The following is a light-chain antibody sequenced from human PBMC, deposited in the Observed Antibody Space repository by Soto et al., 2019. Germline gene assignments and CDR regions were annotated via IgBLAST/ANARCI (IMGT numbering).Light chain of an antibody. CDR3: QQYNNWPRT. CDR2: GAS. Sequence: MTQSPATLSLSPGKRATLSCRASQSVSSNHLAWYQQKPGQAPRLLIYGASTGATGIPARFSGSGSGTEFTLTISSLQSEDFAVYYCQQYNNWPRTFGQGTRLEIK. CDR1: QSVSSN. J-gene: IGKJ5*01. V-gene: IGKV3-15*01.